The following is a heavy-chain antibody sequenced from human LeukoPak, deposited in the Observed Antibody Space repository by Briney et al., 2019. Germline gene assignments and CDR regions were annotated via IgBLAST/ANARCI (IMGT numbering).Heavy chain of an antibody. D-gene: IGHD1-26*01. CDR2: ISSSSSYI. J-gene: IGHJ4*02. V-gene: IGHV3-21*01. CDR3: ARTGSYPNTYDY. Sequence: GGSLRLSRAASGFTFSSYSMNWVRQAPGKGLEWVSSISSSSSYIYYADSVRGRFTISRDNAKNSLYLQMNSLRAEDTAVYCCARTGSYPNTYDYWGQGTLVTVSS. CDR1: GFTFSSYS.